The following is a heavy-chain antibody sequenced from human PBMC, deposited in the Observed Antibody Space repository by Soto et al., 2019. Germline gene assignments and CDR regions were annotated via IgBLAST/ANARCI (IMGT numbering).Heavy chain of an antibody. CDR3: ARDYDILTGFKSPRYYYYYGMDV. D-gene: IGHD3-9*01. V-gene: IGHV5-10-1*01. CDR1: GYSFTSYW. J-gene: IGHJ6*02. Sequence: GESLKISCKGSGYSFTSYWISWVRQMPGKGLEWMGRIDPSDSYTNYSPSFQGHVTISADKSISTAYLQWSSLKASDTTMYYCARDYDILTGFKSPRYYYYYGMDVWGQGTTVTVSS. CDR2: IDPSDSYT.